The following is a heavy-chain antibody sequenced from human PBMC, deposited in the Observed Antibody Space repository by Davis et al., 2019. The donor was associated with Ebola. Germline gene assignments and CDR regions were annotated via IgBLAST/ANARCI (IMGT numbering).Heavy chain of an antibody. J-gene: IGHJ4*02. V-gene: IGHV3-74*01. Sequence: HTGGSLRLSCAASGFSFSAYWMHWVRQAPGKGLVWVSRISGDGSTTSYADSVRGRFTISGDNAKNSLYLQMNSLRAEDTAVYYCARDPIGGYYGSGQLDYWGQGTLVTVSS. CDR1: GFSFSAYW. D-gene: IGHD3-10*01. CDR3: ARDPIGGYYGSGQLDY. CDR2: ISGDGSTT.